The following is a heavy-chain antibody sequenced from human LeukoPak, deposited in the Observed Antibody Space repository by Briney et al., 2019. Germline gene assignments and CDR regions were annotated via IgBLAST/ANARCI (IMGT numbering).Heavy chain of an antibody. Sequence: PGGSLRLSCAASGFTFSNYAMSWVRQAPGKGLEWVGRTRNEANIYTTKYAASVKGRFTISRDDSKNSLYLQMNSLKTEDTAVYYCASPVGATTVRAFDIWGQGTMVTVSS. J-gene: IGHJ3*02. CDR2: TRNEANIYTT. D-gene: IGHD1-26*01. CDR1: GFTFSNYA. CDR3: ASPVGATTVRAFDI. V-gene: IGHV3-72*01.